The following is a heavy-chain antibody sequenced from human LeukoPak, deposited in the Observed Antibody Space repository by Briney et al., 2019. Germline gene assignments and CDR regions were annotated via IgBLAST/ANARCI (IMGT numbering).Heavy chain of an antibody. CDR3: VRGAVSGSYYGFGA. J-gene: IGHJ6*02. D-gene: IGHD3-16*01. V-gene: IGHV3-23*01. CDR1: GFTFSSYA. CDR2: ISGSGGST. Sequence: GGSLRLSCVASGFTFSSYAMSWVRQAPGKGLEWVSAISGSGGSTYYADSVKGRFTISRDNSKNTLYLQMNSLRAEGTAVYYCVRGAVSGSYYGFGAWGQGATVTVSS.